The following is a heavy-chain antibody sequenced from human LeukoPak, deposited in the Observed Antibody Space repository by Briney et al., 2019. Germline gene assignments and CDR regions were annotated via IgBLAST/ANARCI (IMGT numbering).Heavy chain of an antibody. V-gene: IGHV1-69*04. CDR1: GGTFSSYA. J-gene: IGHJ5*02. CDR2: IIPIFGIA. CDR3: ARDYCSRTSCHGYYRSWFDP. Sequence: SVKVSCTASGGTFSSYAISWVRQAPGQGLEWMGRIIPIFGIANYAQKFQGRVTITADKSTSTAYMELSSLRSEDTAVYYCARDYCSRTSCHGYYRSWFDPWGQGTLVTVSS. D-gene: IGHD2-2*01.